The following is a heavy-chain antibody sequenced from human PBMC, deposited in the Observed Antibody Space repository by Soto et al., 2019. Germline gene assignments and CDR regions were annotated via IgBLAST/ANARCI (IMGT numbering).Heavy chain of an antibody. J-gene: IGHJ6*02. CDR3: ARFEIQPNYYYYGMDV. CDR1: GGSISSGDYY. Sequence: PSETLSLTCTVSGGSISSGDYYWSWIRQPPGKGLEWIGYIYYSGSTYYNPSLKSRVTISVDTSKNQFSLKLSSVTAADTAVYYCARFEIQPNYYYYGMDVWGQGTTVTVSS. V-gene: IGHV4-30-4*01. CDR2: IYYSGST. D-gene: IGHD5-18*01.